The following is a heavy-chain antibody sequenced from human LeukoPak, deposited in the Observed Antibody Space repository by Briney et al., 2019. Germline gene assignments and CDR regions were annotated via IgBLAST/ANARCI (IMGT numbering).Heavy chain of an antibody. CDR3: AKDRCSNGVGCYYYYMDV. J-gene: IGHJ6*03. CDR2: IQYDGSNE. Sequence: GGSLRLSCTASGFIFSTSWMTWVRQAPGKGLEWVAYIQYDGSNEQYADSVKGRFSISRDSSKNILYLQMNSLRAEDTAVYYCAKDRCSNGVGCYYYYMDVWAKGPRSPSP. CDR1: GFIFSTSW. V-gene: IGHV3-30*02. D-gene: IGHD2-8*01.